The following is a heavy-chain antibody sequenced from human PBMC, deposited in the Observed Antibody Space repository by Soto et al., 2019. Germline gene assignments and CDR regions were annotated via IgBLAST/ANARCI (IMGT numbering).Heavy chain of an antibody. CDR1: GGTFSSYA. CDR2: IIPIFGTA. D-gene: IGHD6-13*01. V-gene: IGHV1-69*01. J-gene: IGHJ6*02. Sequence: QVQLVQSGAEVKKPGSSVKVSCKASGGTFSSYAISWVXXXPGQGLEWMGGIIPIFGTANYAQKFQGRVTITADESTSTAXXXXXXXXSEDTAVYYCAGAYSSSWQYYYYGMDVWGQGTTVTVSS. CDR3: AGAYSSSWQYYYYGMDV.